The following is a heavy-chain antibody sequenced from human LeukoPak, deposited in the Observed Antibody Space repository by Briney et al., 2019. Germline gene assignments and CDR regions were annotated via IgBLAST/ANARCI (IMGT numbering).Heavy chain of an antibody. CDR2: IKQDGSEK. CDR1: GFTFSSYW. CDR3: ARRVIVPAAAFDY. V-gene: IGHV3-7*01. Sequence: GGSLRLSCAASGFTFSSYWMSWVRQAPGKGLEWVANIKQDGSEKYYVDSVKGRFTISRDNAKNSLYLQMNSLRAEDTAVYYCARRVIVPAAAFDYWGQGTLVTVSS. J-gene: IGHJ4*02. D-gene: IGHD2-2*01.